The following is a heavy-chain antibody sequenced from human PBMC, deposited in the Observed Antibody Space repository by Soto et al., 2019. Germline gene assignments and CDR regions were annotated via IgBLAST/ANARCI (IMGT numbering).Heavy chain of an antibody. CDR1: GFTFSSSA. CDR2: ISGSGGST. Sequence: EVQLLASGGGLVQPGGSLRLSCAASGFTFSSSAMSWVRQAPGKGLEWVSAISGSGGSTYYADSVKGRFTISRDNSKNTLYLQMNSLRAEDTAVYYCAKGMVRGVTSFDYWGQGTLVTVSS. CDR3: AKGMVRGVTSFDY. J-gene: IGHJ4*02. D-gene: IGHD3-10*01. V-gene: IGHV3-23*01.